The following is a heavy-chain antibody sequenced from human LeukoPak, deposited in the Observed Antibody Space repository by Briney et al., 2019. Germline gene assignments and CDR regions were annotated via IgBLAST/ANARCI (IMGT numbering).Heavy chain of an antibody. CDR3: ARAQVGDSSWHFDY. CDR2: IYYSGST. J-gene: IGHJ4*02. V-gene: IGHV4-59*01. Sequence: PSETLSLTCTVSGGSISSYYWSWIRQPPGKGLEWIGYIYYSGSTNYNPSLKSRVTISVDTSKNQFSLKLSSVTAADTAVDYCARAQVGDSSWHFDYWGQGTLVTVSS. D-gene: IGHD6-13*01. CDR1: GGSISSYY.